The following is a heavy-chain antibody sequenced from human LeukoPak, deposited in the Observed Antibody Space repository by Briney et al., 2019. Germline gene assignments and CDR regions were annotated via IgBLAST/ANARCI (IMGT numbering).Heavy chain of an antibody. Sequence: ASVKVSCKASGYTFTSYGISWVRQAPGQGLEWMGWISAYNGNTNYAQKLQGRVTMTTDTSTSTAYMELRSLRSDDAAVYYCARDGSFRSSSRPEFDYWGQGTLVTVSS. CDR1: GYTFTSYG. CDR2: ISAYNGNT. V-gene: IGHV1-18*01. D-gene: IGHD6-6*01. CDR3: ARDGSFRSSSRPEFDY. J-gene: IGHJ4*02.